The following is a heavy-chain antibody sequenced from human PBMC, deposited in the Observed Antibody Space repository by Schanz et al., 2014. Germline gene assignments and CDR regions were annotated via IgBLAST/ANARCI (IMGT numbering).Heavy chain of an antibody. V-gene: IGHV3-30*18. J-gene: IGHJ4*02. D-gene: IGHD2-2*01. CDR1: GFTFSSYG. CDR3: AKDSTHIHIVRVPTAIDY. CDR2: MSYDGSIK. Sequence: QVQLVESGGGAVQPGRPLRLSCAASGFTFSSYGMHWVRQAPGKGLEWVAAMSYDGSIKYYGDSVKGRFTISRDNSKNTLYLHMNTRRSEDTAVYYYAKDSTHIHIVRVPTAIDYWGQGTLVTVSS.